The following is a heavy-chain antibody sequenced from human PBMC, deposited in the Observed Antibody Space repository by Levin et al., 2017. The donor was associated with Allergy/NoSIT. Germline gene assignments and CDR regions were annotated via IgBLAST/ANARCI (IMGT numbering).Heavy chain of an antibody. D-gene: IGHD1-26*01. Sequence: GESLKISCAASGFTFSMYAMTWVRQAPGEGLEWVSAISNNGVRAYYADSVKGRFTTSRDNSKNTLFLEMNGLTTEDTAVYYCARWEPYGPKFDYWGQGSLVTVSS. CDR1: GFTFSMYA. CDR3: ARWEPYGPKFDY. CDR2: ISNNGVRA. J-gene: IGHJ4*02. V-gene: IGHV3-23*01.